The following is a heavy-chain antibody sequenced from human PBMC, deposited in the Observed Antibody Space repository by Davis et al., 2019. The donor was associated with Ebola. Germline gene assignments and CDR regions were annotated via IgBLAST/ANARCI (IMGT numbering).Heavy chain of an antibody. CDR1: GFTFSNAW. D-gene: IGHD2-2*02. CDR3: TTDEPSRYCSSTSCYKGDYFDY. CDR2: IKSKTDGGAT. J-gene: IGHJ4*02. V-gene: IGHV3-15*01. Sequence: GESLKISCAASGFTFSNAWMSWVRQAPGKGLEWVGRIKSKTDGGATDYAAPVKGRFTISRDDSKNTLYLQMNSLKTEDTAVYYCTTDEPSRYCSSTSCYKGDYFDYWGQGTLVTVSS.